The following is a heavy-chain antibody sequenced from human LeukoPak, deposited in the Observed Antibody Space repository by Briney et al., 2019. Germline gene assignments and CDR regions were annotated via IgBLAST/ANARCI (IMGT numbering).Heavy chain of an antibody. V-gene: IGHV3-74*01. J-gene: IGHJ4*02. CDR1: VFAFNTHW. CDR3: VRGSRPDRGLDY. Sequence: GGFLRLSCAASVFAFNTHWMHWVRRSPWNGTDCVSGISGDGLSTNYVDSVKGRFTVSRDNAKNTLYLQMNSLRVEDTALYYCVRGSRPDRGLDYWGQGTLVTVSS. D-gene: IGHD3-10*01. CDR2: ISGDGLST.